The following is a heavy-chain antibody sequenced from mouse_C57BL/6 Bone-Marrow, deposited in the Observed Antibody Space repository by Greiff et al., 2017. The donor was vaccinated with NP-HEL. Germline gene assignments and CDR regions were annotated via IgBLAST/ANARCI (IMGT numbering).Heavy chain of an antibody. D-gene: IGHD4-1*01. CDR2: ISDGGSYT. V-gene: IGHV5-4*01. Sequence: VQLKESGGGLVKPGGSLKLSCAASGFTFSSYAMSWVRQTPEKRLEWVATISDGGSYTYYPDNVKGRFTISRDNAKNNLYLQMSHLKTEDTAMYYCARTGGGAPWFAYWGKGTLVTVSA. J-gene: IGHJ3*01. CDR3: ARTGGGAPWFAY. CDR1: GFTFSSYA.